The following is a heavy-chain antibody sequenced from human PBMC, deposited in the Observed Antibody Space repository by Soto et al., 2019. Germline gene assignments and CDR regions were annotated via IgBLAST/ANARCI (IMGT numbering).Heavy chain of an antibody. CDR1: GGSISSGDYY. Sequence: QVQLQESGPGLVKPSQTLSLTCTVSGGSISSGDYYWSWIRQPPGKGLEWIGYIYYSGSTYYNPSLKSRVTISVDTSKNQFSLKLSSVTAADTAVYYCARDLAGYYGDSPLGWFDPWGQGTLVTVSS. V-gene: IGHV4-30-4*01. D-gene: IGHD4-17*01. CDR3: ARDLAGYYGDSPLGWFDP. CDR2: IYYSGST. J-gene: IGHJ5*02.